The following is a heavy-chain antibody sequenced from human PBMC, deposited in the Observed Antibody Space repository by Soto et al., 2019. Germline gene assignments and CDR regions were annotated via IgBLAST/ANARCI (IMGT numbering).Heavy chain of an antibody. CDR3: ARDSGFYDHSGQKHYYGMDV. V-gene: IGHV3-21*02. CDR2: IASGSNSV. D-gene: IGHD3-22*01. CDR1: GFAFTGYT. Sequence: EVQLVESGGALGKPGGSLTLSCAASGFAFTGYTMNWVRQAPGTGLEWVSSIASGSNSVDYADSLKGRFTVSRDNAKNSLSLHMHSLIVQDTAVYYCARDSGFYDHSGQKHYYGMDVWGQGTTVIVSS. J-gene: IGHJ6*02.